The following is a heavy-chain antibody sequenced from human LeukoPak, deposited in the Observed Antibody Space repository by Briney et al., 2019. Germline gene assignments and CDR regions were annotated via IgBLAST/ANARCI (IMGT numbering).Heavy chain of an antibody. Sequence: PGGSLRLSCAASGFTFSDYYMDWVRQAPGKGLEWVGRTRKRVNSYTTEYAASVKGRFTISRDDSKNSLYLQMNSLKTEDTALYYCAKVDDSSGYSFDFWGQGTLVTVSS. D-gene: IGHD3-22*01. CDR1: GFTFSDYY. V-gene: IGHV3-72*01. J-gene: IGHJ4*02. CDR3: AKVDDSSGYSFDF. CDR2: TRKRVNSYTT.